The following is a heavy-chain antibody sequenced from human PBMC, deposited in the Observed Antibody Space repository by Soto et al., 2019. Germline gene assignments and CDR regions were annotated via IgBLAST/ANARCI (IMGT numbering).Heavy chain of an antibody. D-gene: IGHD3-22*01. CDR1: GGTFSSYT. J-gene: IGHJ4*02. Sequence: SVKVSCKASGGTFSSYTISWVRQAPGQGLEWMGRIIPILGIANYAQKFQGRVTITADKSTSTAYMELSSLRSEDTAVYYCARDSNVGYHSSGPTSYCGPVNLVTVSS. V-gene: IGHV1-69*04. CDR3: ARDSNVGYHSSGPTSY. CDR2: IIPILGIA.